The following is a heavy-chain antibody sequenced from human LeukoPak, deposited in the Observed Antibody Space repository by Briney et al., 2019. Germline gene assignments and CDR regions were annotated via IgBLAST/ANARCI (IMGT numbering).Heavy chain of an antibody. Sequence: SGPALVKPTQTLTLTCTFSGFSLSSSGLCVTWIRQPPGKALEWLARIDWSDDKYYSTSLKTRLTISKGTSKNQVVLRMTNMDPVDTATYYCARTRLVDTTLVTYYWGQGILVTVSS. CDR1: GFSLSSSGLC. CDR2: IDWSDDK. V-gene: IGHV2-70*11. J-gene: IGHJ4*02. CDR3: ARTRLVDTTLVTYY. D-gene: IGHD5-18*01.